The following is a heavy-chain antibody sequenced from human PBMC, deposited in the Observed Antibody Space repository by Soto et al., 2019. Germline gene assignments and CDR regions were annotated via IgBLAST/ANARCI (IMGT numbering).Heavy chain of an antibody. V-gene: IGHV3-23*01. Sequence: GGSLRLSCAVSGFTFSDYGMRWVRQGPGKGLEWVSTIISSGGSTYYADSVKGRFTISIDNSKNTLYLQMNSLRAEDTAIYYCVLEVRAKSFDHWGQGTLVTVSS. J-gene: IGHJ4*02. CDR1: GFTFSDYG. CDR2: IISSGGST. CDR3: VLEVRAKSFDH.